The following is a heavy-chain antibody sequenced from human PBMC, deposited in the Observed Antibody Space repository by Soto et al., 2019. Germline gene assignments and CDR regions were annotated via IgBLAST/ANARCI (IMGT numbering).Heavy chain of an antibody. D-gene: IGHD2-15*01. CDR3: VKDLAASGWFDP. Sequence: EVQLLESGGGLAQPGESLTLSCAASGFMFSGYAMSWVRQAPGKGLEWVSAVSNSGTSTSYADSVKGRFTISRDNSKNTLYLHMSSLGAEETALYFCVKDLAASGWFDPWGQGTLVIVSS. CDR2: VSNSGTST. CDR1: GFMFSGYA. V-gene: IGHV3-23*01. J-gene: IGHJ5*02.